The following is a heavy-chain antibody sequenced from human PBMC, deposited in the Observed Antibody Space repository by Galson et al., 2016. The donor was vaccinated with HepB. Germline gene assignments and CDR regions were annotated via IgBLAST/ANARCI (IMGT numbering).Heavy chain of an antibody. Sequence: SLRLSCAASGFTFNSYAMHWVRQAPSRGLEWVTIISYDGDNEHYADAVKGRFTISRDNSKNTLYLQMDSLRVEDTAVYYCAKDRLQFNYLGYYYGMDVWGQGTTVTVSS. CDR3: AKDRLQFNYLGYYYGMDV. D-gene: IGHD7-27*01. CDR1: GFTFNSYA. V-gene: IGHV3-30*18. J-gene: IGHJ6*02. CDR2: ISYDGDNE.